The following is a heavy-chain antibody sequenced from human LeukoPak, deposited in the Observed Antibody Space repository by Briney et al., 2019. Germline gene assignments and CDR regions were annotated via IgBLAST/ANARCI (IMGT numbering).Heavy chain of an antibody. J-gene: IGHJ4*02. Sequence: SETLSLTCTVSGGSISSYYWSWIRQPPGKGLEWIGYIYYSGSTNYNPSLKSRVTISVDTSKNQFSLKLSSVTAADTAVYYCARETYYFDSGGYLLGYFDYWGQGTLVTVSS. CDR3: ARETYYFDSGGYLLGYFDY. CDR1: GGSISSYY. CDR2: IYYSGST. V-gene: IGHV4-59*01. D-gene: IGHD3-22*01.